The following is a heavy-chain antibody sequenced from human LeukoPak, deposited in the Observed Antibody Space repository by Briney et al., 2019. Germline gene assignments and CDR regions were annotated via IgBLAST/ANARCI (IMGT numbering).Heavy chain of an antibody. Sequence: GASVKISCKASGYTFTSYDINWVRQATGQGLEWMGWMNPNSGNTGYAQKFQGSVNMTRNISTGTAYMELSSLKSEDTAVYYCARVNTYYYGSGVSRAFHMWGQGTMVTVPS. CDR2: MNPNSGNT. D-gene: IGHD3-10*01. V-gene: IGHV1-8*01. CDR1: GYTFTSYD. J-gene: IGHJ3*02. CDR3: ARVNTYYYGSGVSRAFHM.